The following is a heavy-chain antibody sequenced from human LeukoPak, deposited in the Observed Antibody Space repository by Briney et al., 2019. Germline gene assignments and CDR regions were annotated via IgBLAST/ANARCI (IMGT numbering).Heavy chain of an antibody. Sequence: GESLKISCKTSGYSFTNYWFAWVRQMPGKGLEWMGIIYPGDSDTRYSPSFQGQVNISVDKSINTAYLHWSSLKASDTAMYYCARRQRDGYNLGDWGQGTLVTVSS. CDR1: GYSFTNYW. CDR3: ARRQRDGYNLGD. D-gene: IGHD5-24*01. J-gene: IGHJ4*02. V-gene: IGHV5-51*01. CDR2: IYPGDSDT.